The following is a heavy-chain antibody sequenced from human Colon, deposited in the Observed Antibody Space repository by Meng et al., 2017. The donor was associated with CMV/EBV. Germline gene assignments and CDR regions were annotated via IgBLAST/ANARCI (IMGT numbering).Heavy chain of an antibody. Sequence: GESLKISCLVSGFTFSGFEMHWVRQAPGKGLEWVSDINRGGSTTHYADSVKGRFVISRDNAQNSLFLQMNSLREEDTAVYYCARRQKGSFDYWGRGTLVTVSS. CDR3: ARRQKGSFDY. CDR1: GFTFSGFE. D-gene: IGHD3-10*01. J-gene: IGHJ4*02. V-gene: IGHV3-48*03. CDR2: INRGGSTT.